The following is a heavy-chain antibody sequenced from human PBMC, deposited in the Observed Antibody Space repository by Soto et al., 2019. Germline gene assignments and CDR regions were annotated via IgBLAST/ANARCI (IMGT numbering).Heavy chain of an antibody. CDR2: INHSGST. V-gene: IGHV4-34*01. Sequence: SETLSLTCAVYGGSFSGYYWSWIRQPPGKGLEWIGEINHSGSTNYNPSLKSRVTISVDTSKNQFSLKLSSVTAADTAVYYCASAVDSGSYSDYWGQGTLVTVSS. CDR1: GGSFSGYY. J-gene: IGHJ4*02. D-gene: IGHD3-10*01. CDR3: ASAVDSGSYSDY.